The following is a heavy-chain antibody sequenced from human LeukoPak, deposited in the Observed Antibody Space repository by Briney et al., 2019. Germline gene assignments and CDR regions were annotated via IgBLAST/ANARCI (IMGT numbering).Heavy chain of an antibody. J-gene: IGHJ3*02. CDR3: ARDLVTVTKGFDI. CDR1: SGSISGYY. D-gene: IGHD4-17*01. V-gene: IGHV4-59*01. Sequence: PSETLSLTCTVSSGSISGYYWSWLRQPPGKGLEWIGYIYYRGSTNYNPSLKSRVAISVDTSKNQFSLRLSSVTAADTAVYYCARDLVTVTKGFDIWGLGTMVSVSS. CDR2: IYYRGST.